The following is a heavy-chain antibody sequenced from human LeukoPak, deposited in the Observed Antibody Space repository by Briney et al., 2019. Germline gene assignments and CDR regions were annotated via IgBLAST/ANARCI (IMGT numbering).Heavy chain of an antibody. V-gene: IGHV3-23*01. CDR2: ISGSGGST. CDR1: GFTFSSYY. D-gene: IGHD3-22*01. J-gene: IGHJ4*02. Sequence: GGALRLSCAASGFTFSSYYMSWVRQAPAGGLEGVSAISGSGGSTYYADSVKGRFTISRDNSTNTLYLQMNSLRAEGTAVYYCAKDYKYYDDSSGYLYYFDSWGQGTLVTVSS. CDR3: AKDYKYYDDSSGYLYYFDS.